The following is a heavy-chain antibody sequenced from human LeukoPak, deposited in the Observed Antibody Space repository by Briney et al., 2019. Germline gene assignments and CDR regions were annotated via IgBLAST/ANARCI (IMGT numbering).Heavy chain of an antibody. CDR3: SKAHDYGDYAGFDY. Sequence: GGSLRLSCAASGFNFDDYDMHWVRQAPGKGLEWVSGISWNSGNIAYADSVRGRFTISRDSAKTSLYLQINNLRAEDTALYYCSKAHDYGDYAGFDYWGQGTLVSVSS. CDR2: ISWNSGNI. CDR1: GFNFDDYD. V-gene: IGHV3-9*01. D-gene: IGHD4-17*01. J-gene: IGHJ4*02.